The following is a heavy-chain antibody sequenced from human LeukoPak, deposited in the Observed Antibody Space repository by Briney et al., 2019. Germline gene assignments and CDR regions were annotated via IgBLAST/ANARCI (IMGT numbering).Heavy chain of an antibody. CDR1: GFTFSSYW. V-gene: IGHV3-7*01. CDR3: ARAHGNYDFWSGYLYYMDV. Sequence: GGSLRLSRAASGFTFSSYWMSWVRQAPGKGLEWVANIKQDGSEKYYVDSVKGRFTISRDNAKNSLYLQMNSLRAEDTAVYYCARAHGNYDFWSGYLYYMDVWGKGTTVTVSS. J-gene: IGHJ6*03. D-gene: IGHD3-3*01. CDR2: IKQDGSEK.